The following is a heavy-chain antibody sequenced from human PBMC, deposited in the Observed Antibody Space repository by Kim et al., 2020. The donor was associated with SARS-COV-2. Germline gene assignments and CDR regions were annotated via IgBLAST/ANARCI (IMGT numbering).Heavy chain of an antibody. CDR3: ARFRRIAAAGTLPLYYYGMDV. CDR2: ISAYNGNT. Sequence: ASVKVSCKASGYTFTSYGISWVRQAPGQGLEWMGWISAYNGNTNYAQKLQGRVTMTTDTSTSTAYMELRSLRSDDTAVYYCARFRRIAAAGTLPLYYYGMDVWGQGTTVTVSS. V-gene: IGHV1-18*01. CDR1: GYTFTSYG. J-gene: IGHJ6*02. D-gene: IGHD6-13*01.